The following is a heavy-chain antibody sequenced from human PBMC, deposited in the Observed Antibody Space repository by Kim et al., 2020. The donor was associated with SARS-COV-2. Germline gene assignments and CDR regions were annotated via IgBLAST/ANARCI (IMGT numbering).Heavy chain of an antibody. D-gene: IGHD4-17*01. V-gene: IGHV3-30*04. Sequence: GGSLRLSCAASGFTFSSYAMHWVRQAPGKGLEWVAVISYDGSNKYYADSVKGRFTISRDNSKNTLYLQMNSLRAEDTAVYYCARVTYGDLGYFDYWGQGTLVTVSS. CDR3: ARVTYGDLGYFDY. CDR1: GFTFSSYA. CDR2: ISYDGSNK. J-gene: IGHJ4*02.